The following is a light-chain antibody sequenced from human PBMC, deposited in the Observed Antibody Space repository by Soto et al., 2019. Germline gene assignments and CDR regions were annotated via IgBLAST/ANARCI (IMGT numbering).Light chain of an antibody. J-gene: IGLJ2*01. CDR2: SNT. V-gene: IGLV1-44*01. Sequence: QSVLTQPPSASGTPGQRVTISCSGSSSNIGSNTVNWYQQLPGTAPKLLIYSNTQRPSGVPDRFSGSKSGTPASLAISGLQSEDEADYYCAAWDDSLNGLVFGGGTKLTVL. CDR3: AAWDDSLNGLV. CDR1: SSNIGSNT.